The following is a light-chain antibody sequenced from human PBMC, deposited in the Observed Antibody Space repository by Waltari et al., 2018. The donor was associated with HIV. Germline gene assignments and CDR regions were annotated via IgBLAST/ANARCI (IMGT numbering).Light chain of an antibody. J-gene: IGLJ2*01. CDR3: AAWDDYMEGHV. V-gene: IGLV1-44*01. CDR2: NTF. CDR1: SANIGTNT. Sequence: HSVLTQPPSASGTPGQTVTISCSGSSANIGTNTVNWSQPLPGTAPKLLIYNTFQRPSGVPDRVSGSQSGTSASLAISGLQSEDEADYFCAAWDDYMEGHVFGGGTKVTIL.